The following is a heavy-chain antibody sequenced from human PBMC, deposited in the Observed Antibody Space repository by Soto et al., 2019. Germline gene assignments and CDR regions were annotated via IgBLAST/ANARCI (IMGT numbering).Heavy chain of an antibody. CDR3: AKPDQTRYNWTELGNWFDP. D-gene: IGHD1-1*01. V-gene: IGHV1-69*13. CDR1: GGTFSSYA. CDR2: IIPIFGIA. Sequence: SVKVSCKESGGTFSSYAIAWVRQAPGQGLEWMGGIIPIFGIANYAQKFQGRVAITADESTNTAYMELSSLRSDDTAVDYCAKPDQTRYNWTELGNWFDPWGQGTLVTVSS. J-gene: IGHJ5*02.